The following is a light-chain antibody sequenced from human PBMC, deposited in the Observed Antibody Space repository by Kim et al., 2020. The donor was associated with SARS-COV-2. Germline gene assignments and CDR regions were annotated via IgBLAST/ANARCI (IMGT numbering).Light chain of an antibody. V-gene: IGLV2-14*03. CDR1: NSDIGGDNY. CDR2: DVT. J-gene: IGLJ3*02. CDR3: SSYTSSKTWV. Sequence: GQWFTISCTGSNSDIGGDNYVSWYQQHPGKAPKLIIYDVTKRPSGVSDRFSGSKSGNTASLIISGLQADDEADYYCSSYTSSKTWVFGGGTQLTVL.